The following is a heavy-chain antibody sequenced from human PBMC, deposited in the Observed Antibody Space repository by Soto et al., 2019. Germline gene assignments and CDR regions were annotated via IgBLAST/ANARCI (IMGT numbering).Heavy chain of an antibody. CDR1: GFSFSDSA. Sequence: PGGSLRLSCAASGFSFSDSAMHWVRQAPGKGLEWIARIRSGANNYLTAYPASVTGRFTISRDDSKNTTYLQMDGLTSDDTAMYFCARGGGMGVNDFSGQGFMVTVSS. CDR2: IRSGANNYLT. CDR3: ARGGGMGVNDF. V-gene: IGHV3-73*01. J-gene: IGHJ4*02. D-gene: IGHD3-16*01.